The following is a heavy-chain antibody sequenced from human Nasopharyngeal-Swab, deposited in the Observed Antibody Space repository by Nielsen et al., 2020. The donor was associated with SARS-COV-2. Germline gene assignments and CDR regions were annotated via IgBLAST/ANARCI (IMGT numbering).Heavy chain of an antibody. CDR2: INPNSGGT. V-gene: IGHV1-2*06. CDR3: ASTVVTTRGPNAFDI. D-gene: IGHD4-23*01. CDR1: GYTFTGYY. Sequence: ASVKVSCKASGYTFTGYYMHWVRQAPGQGLEWMGRINPNSGGTNYAQKFQGRVTMTRDTSISTAYMELRSLRSDDTAVYYCASTVVTTRGPNAFDIWGQGTMVTVSS. J-gene: IGHJ3*02.